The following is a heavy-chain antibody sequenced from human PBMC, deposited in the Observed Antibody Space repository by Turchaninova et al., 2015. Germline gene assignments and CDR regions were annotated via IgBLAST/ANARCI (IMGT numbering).Heavy chain of an antibody. Sequence: QVQLVQSGAEVREPGTSVKVSCKASGYSFTSYGISWVRQAPGQGLEWMGWMRTYSGDTNYAQNLQGRVTLSTDTSTSTAYMELRSLRSDDTAVYYCARWTVAVSDSLDIWGQGTKLTVSS. D-gene: IGHD2-15*01. J-gene: IGHJ3*02. V-gene: IGHV1-18*04. CDR2: MRTYSGDT. CDR1: GYSFTSYG. CDR3: ARWTVAVSDSLDI.